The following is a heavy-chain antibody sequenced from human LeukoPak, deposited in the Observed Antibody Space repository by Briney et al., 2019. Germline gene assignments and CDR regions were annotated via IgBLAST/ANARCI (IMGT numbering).Heavy chain of an antibody. CDR1: GGSFSGYY. J-gene: IGHJ4*02. Sequence: SETLSLTCAVYGGSFSGYYWSWIRQPPGKGLEWTGEINHSGSTNYNPSLKSRVTISVDTSKDQFSLKLSSVSAADTAVYYCARGSARRPVTTKLYYFDYWGQGTLVTVSS. CDR3: ARGSARRPVTTKLYYFDY. D-gene: IGHD4-17*01. V-gene: IGHV4-34*01. CDR2: INHSGST.